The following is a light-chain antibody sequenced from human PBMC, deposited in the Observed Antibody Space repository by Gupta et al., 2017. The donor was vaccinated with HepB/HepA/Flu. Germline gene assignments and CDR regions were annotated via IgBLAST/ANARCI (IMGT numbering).Light chain of an antibody. Sequence: EIVLTQSPATLSWSPGERATLSYRASQSVSSYLAWYQQKPGQAPRLLIYDASNRATGIPARFSGSGSGTDFTLTISSLEPEDFAVYYCQQRSNWPLTFGGGTKVEIK. V-gene: IGKV3-11*01. CDR1: QSVSSY. J-gene: IGKJ4*01. CDR2: DAS. CDR3: QQRSNWPLT.